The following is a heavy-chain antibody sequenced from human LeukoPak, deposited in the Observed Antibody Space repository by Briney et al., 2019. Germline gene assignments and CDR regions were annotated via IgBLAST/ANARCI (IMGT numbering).Heavy chain of an antibody. D-gene: IGHD4-17*01. CDR1: GYSISRGYY. J-gene: IGHJ4*02. Sequence: SETLTLTCGVSGYSISRGYYWGWIRQPPGNGLEWIGNIYHTGSTYYNPSLRSRVTISVDTSKNQFFLKLTSVTAADTAVYYCAREGRQDYVYFDCWGQGTLVTVSS. V-gene: IGHV4-38-2*02. CDR2: IYHTGST. CDR3: AREGRQDYVYFDC.